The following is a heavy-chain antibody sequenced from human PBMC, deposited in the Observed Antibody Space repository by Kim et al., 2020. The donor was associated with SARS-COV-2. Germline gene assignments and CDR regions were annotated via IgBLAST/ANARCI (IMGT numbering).Heavy chain of an antibody. V-gene: IGHV4-59*01. CDR3: ARALAVAGPYYYYGMDV. J-gene: IGHJ6*02. Sequence: LKSRVTKSVDTSKNQFSLKVSSVTAADTAVYYCARALAVAGPYYYYGMDVWGQGTTVTVSS. D-gene: IGHD6-19*01.